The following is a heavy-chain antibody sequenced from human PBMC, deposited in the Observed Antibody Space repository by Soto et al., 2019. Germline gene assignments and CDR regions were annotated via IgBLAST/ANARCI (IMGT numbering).Heavy chain of an antibody. CDR2: ISSSGCST. Sequence: GGCLRLSCSASLITLSSYAMICRLQAPLKGPELVSGISSSGCSTSYADSVKGRFTISRDNSKNTLYLQMNSLRADDTAVYHCAKGQNSGTYRFYFDYWGQGALVTVSS. CDR1: LITLSSYA. J-gene: IGHJ4*02. D-gene: IGHD1-26*01. CDR3: AKGQNSGTYRFYFDY. V-gene: IGHV3-23*01.